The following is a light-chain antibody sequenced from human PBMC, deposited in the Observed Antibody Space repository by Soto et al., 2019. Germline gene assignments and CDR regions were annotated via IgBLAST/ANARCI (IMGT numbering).Light chain of an antibody. V-gene: IGKV1-39*01. CDR1: QTIRSS. CDR2: TAS. J-gene: IGKJ3*01. Sequence: DIQMTQSPSSLSAFVGDGVTITCRTSQTIRSSLNWYQQKPGKAPKLLIFTASSLQSGVPSRFSGSGSGTVFTLTISSLQPEDFATYYCQQSYTTPFTFGPGTKVDIK. CDR3: QQSYTTPFT.